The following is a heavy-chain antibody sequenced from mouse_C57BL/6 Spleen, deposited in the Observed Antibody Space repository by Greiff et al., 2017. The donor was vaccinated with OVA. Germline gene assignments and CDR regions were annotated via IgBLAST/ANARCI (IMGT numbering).Heavy chain of an antibody. CDR3: TRSSTTVVALDY. CDR1: GYTFTDYE. CDR2: IDPETGGT. J-gene: IGHJ2*01. V-gene: IGHV1-15*01. D-gene: IGHD1-1*01. Sequence: QVQLQQSGAELVRPGASVTLSCKASGYTFTDYEMHWVKQTPVHGLEWIGAIDPETGGTAYNQKFKGKAILTADKSSSTAYMELRSLTSEDSAVYYCTRSSTTVVALDYWGQGTTLTVSS.